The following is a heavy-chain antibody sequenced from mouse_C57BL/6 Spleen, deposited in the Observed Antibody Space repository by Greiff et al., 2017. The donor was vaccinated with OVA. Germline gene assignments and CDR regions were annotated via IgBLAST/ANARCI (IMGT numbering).Heavy chain of an antibody. V-gene: IGHV3-6*01. CDR2: ISYDGSN. D-gene: IGHD3-2*02. Sequence: VEESGPGLVKPSQSLSLTCSVTGYSITSGYYWNWIRQFPGNKLEWMGYISYDGSNNYNPSLKNRISITRDTSKNQFFLKLNSVTTEDTATYYCARETAQASMDYWGQGTSVTVSS. CDR3: ARETAQASMDY. CDR1: GYSITSGYY. J-gene: IGHJ4*01.